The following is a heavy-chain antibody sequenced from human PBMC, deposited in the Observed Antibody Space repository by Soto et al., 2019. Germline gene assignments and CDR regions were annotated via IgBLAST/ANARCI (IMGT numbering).Heavy chain of an antibody. Sequence: SETLSLTSAVYGESFNAYYWSWIRQPPGKGLEWIGEINHSGSTNYNPSLKSRVTISVDTSKNHISLNLTSVTAADTAVYYCAREVVGATNWFDPWGQGTPVTVSS. CDR1: GESFNAYY. J-gene: IGHJ5*02. CDR2: INHSGST. CDR3: AREVVGATNWFDP. D-gene: IGHD2-15*01. V-gene: IGHV4-34*01.